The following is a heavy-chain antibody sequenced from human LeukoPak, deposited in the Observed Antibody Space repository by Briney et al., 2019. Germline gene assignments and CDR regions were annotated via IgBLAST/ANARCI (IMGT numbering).Heavy chain of an antibody. Sequence: SETLSLTCTVSGGSISNYYWTWGRQSAGRGLEWIGRIYPTGNTNYNPSLKSRVTMSVDTSKNQFSLELTSVTAADTAMYYCARRAYYYKSSGYLMSGDAFDIWGQGTMVTVSS. CDR3: ARRAYYYKSSGYLMSGDAFDI. V-gene: IGHV4-4*07. CDR1: GGSISNYY. D-gene: IGHD3-22*01. CDR2: IYPTGNT. J-gene: IGHJ3*02.